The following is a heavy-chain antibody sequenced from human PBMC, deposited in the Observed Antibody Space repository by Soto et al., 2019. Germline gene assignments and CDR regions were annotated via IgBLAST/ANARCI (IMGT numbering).Heavy chain of an antibody. J-gene: IGHJ5*02. D-gene: IGHD1-7*01. Sequence: GGSLRLSCAASGFTFSSYAMSWVRQAPGKGLEWVSAISGSGGSTYYADSVKGRFTISRDNSKNTLYLQMNSLRAEDTAVYYCAKNYRGSVAGPIYNWFDPWGQGTLVTVSS. CDR2: ISGSGGST. V-gene: IGHV3-23*01. CDR3: AKNYRGSVAGPIYNWFDP. CDR1: GFTFSSYA.